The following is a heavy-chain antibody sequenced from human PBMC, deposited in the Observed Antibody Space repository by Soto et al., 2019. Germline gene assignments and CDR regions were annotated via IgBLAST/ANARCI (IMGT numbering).Heavy chain of an antibody. J-gene: IGHJ4*02. CDR2: IYYSGST. CDR1: GGSINSYY. CDR3: ASTLKISKFDY. D-gene: IGHD3-3*01. V-gene: IGHV4-59*12. Sequence: LSLTCTVSGGSINSYYWSWIRQTPGKGLEWIGYIYYSGSTSYNPSLKSRVTISVDTSKNQFSLKLSSVTAADTAVYYCASTLKISKFDYWGQGTLVTVS.